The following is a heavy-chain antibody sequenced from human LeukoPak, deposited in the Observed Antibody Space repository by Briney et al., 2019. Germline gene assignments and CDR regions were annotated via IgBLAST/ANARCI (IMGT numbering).Heavy chain of an antibody. CDR3: ARVSLCLYGDCGVENNWFDP. V-gene: IGHV4-30-4*01. Sequence: SQTLSLTCTVSGGSISSGDFSWSWIRQPPGKGLEWIGYIYYRGSTYYSPSLKSRGTISVDTSKNQFSLNLSSVTAADTAVYYCARVSLCLYGDCGVENNWFDPWGQEPWSPSPQ. D-gene: IGHD4-17*01. J-gene: IGHJ5*02. CDR2: IYYRGST. CDR1: GGSISSGDFS.